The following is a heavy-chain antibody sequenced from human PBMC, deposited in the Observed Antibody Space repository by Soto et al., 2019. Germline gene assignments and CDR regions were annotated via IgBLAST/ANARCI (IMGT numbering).Heavy chain of an antibody. V-gene: IGHV1-69*01. CDR3: ARDRFCSGGSCYSLGWFDP. CDR2: IIPIFGTA. CDR1: GGTFSSYA. Sequence: QVQLVQSGAEVKQPGSSVKVSCKASGGTFSSYAISWVRQAPGQGLEWMGGIIPIFGTANYAQKFQGRVTITADESTSTAYMELSSLRSEDTAVYYCARDRFCSGGSCYSLGWFDPWGQGTLVTVSS. J-gene: IGHJ5*02. D-gene: IGHD2-15*01.